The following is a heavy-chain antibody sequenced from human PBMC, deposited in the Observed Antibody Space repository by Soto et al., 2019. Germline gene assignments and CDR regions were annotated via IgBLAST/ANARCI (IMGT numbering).Heavy chain of an antibody. Sequence: ASVKVSCKPSGYTFTSYCISWVRRAPGQGLEWMGWISAYNGNTNYAQKLQGRVTMTTDTSTSTAYMELRSLRSDDTAVYYCARDEEWGYYYGSGSYDYWGQGTLVTVSS. CDR2: ISAYNGNT. D-gene: IGHD3-10*01. J-gene: IGHJ4*02. V-gene: IGHV1-18*04. CDR1: GYTFTSYC. CDR3: ARDEEWGYYYGSGSYDY.